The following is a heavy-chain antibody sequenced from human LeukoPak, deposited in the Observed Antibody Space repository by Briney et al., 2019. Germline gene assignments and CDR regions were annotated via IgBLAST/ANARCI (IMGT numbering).Heavy chain of an antibody. CDR2: ISSNGGST. J-gene: IGHJ4*02. D-gene: IGHD3-16*02. Sequence: GGSLRLSCAASGFTFSSYAMHWVRQAPGKGLEYVSAISSNGGSTYYANSVKGRFTISRDNSKNTLYLQMGSLRAEDMAVYYCARFYPYYFDYWGQGTLVTVSS. CDR1: GFTFSSYA. CDR3: ARFYPYYFDY. V-gene: IGHV3-64*01.